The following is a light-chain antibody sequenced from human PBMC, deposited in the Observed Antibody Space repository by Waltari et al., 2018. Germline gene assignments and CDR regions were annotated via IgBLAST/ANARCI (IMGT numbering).Light chain of an antibody. V-gene: IGKV3-20*01. CDR2: DAS. CDR1: QSVGKY. Sequence: IVLTQPPGTLSLSPGQRPAPSCRASQSVGKYLAWYQQKPGQAPRLLIYDASTRATGIPDRFSGSGSGTDFSLTISRLEPEDFAVYYCQKYVNLPATFGQGTKVEIK. J-gene: IGKJ1*01. CDR3: QKYVNLPAT.